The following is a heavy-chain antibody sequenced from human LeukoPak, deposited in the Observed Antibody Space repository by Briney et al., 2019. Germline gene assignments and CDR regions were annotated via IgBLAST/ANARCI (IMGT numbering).Heavy chain of an antibody. D-gene: IGHD6-19*01. Sequence: GGSLRPSCAASGFTFNSYAMYWVRQAPGKGLGWVSGIFGSGGSARYADSVKGRFTIFRDNSKNTVYLQMNSLRAEDTAVYYCAKTTTGYSSGRYPGWPVDYWGQGTLVTVSS. CDR3: AKTTTGYSSGRYPGWPVDY. CDR2: IFGSGGSA. J-gene: IGHJ4*02. V-gene: IGHV3-23*01. CDR1: GFTFNSYA.